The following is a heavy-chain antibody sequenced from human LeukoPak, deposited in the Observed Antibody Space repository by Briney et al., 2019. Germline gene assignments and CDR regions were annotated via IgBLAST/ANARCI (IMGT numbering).Heavy chain of an antibody. CDR1: GFTFSSYD. J-gene: IGHJ4*02. V-gene: IGHV3-23*01. Sequence: GGSLRLSCAASGFTFSSYDMSWVRQAPGKGLEWVSTTSGSGGSTYYADSVKGRFTISRDNSKNTLYLQMNSLRAEDTAVYYCARRAGAYSHPYDYWGQGTLVTVSS. CDR3: ARRAGAYSHPYDY. CDR2: TSGSGGST. D-gene: IGHD4/OR15-4a*01.